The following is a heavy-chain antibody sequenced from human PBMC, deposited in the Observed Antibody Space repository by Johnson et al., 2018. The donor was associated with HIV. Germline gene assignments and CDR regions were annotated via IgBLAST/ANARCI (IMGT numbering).Heavy chain of an antibody. Sequence: VQLVESGGGVVRPGGSLRLSCAASGFTFDDYGMSWVRQAPGKGLEWVSGINWSGGSTAYADSVKGRFTISRDNAKNSLYLQMNSRRAEDTALYYCVRGGLGYQNIHDALDIWGQGTMVTVSS. V-gene: IGHV3-20*04. CDR2: INWSGGST. CDR1: GFTFDDYG. D-gene: IGHD2-2*01. J-gene: IGHJ3*02. CDR3: VRGGLGYQNIHDALDI.